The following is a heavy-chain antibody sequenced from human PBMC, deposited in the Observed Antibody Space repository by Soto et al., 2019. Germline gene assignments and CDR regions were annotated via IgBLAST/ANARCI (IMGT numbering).Heavy chain of an antibody. J-gene: IGHJ3*02. Sequence: EVQLVESGGGLVKPGGSLRLSCAASGFTFSSYTMNWVRQAPGKGLEWVSSISSSSSYIYYADSVKGRFTISRDNAKNSPYLEMNSLRAADTAVHYCARNGYSSSWSYDAFDIWGQGTMVTVSS. V-gene: IGHV3-21*01. CDR1: GFTFSSYT. CDR3: ARNGYSSSWSYDAFDI. D-gene: IGHD6-13*01. CDR2: ISSSSSYI.